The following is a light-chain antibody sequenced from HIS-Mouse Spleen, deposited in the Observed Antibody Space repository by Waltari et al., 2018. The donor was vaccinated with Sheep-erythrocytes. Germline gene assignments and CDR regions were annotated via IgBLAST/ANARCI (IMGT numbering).Light chain of an antibody. CDR3: QAWDSSTEV. CDR2: QDS. J-gene: IGLJ2*01. CDR1: KLGDTY. Sequence: SYELTQPPSVSVSPGQTASITCSGAKLGDTYACWYQQKPGQSPWLVIYQDSKRPSGIPERFSGSNSGNTATLTISGTQAMDEADYYCQAWDSSTEVFGGGTKLTVL. V-gene: IGLV3-1*01.